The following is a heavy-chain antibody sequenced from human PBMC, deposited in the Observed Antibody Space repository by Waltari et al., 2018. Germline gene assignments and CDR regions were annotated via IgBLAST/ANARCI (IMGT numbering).Heavy chain of an antibody. D-gene: IGHD6-13*01. V-gene: IGHV3-30*03. CDR2: ISANGSNR. Sequence: QVQLVESGGGVVQPGRSLRLSCAASGISFTNYAMRWVRQAPGKGREWVAIISANGSNRYYADAVKGRFTISRDSSKNTLFLQMNSLRGEDTAVYYCARGGIAAAADFDYWGQGTLVTVSS. CDR3: ARGGIAAAADFDY. CDR1: GISFTNYA. J-gene: IGHJ4*02.